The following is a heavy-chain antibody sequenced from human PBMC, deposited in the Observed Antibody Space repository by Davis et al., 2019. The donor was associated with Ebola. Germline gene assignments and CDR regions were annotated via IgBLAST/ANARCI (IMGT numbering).Heavy chain of an antibody. V-gene: IGHV3-73*01. CDR1: GFTFSGSA. D-gene: IGHD6-13*01. Sequence: GESLKISCAASGFTFSGSAMPWVRPASGKGLEWVGRIRSKANSYATAYAASVKGRFTISRDDSKNMAYLQMNSLKTEDTAVYYGSIAAAGTADYWGQGTLVTVSS. CDR3: SIAAAGTADY. J-gene: IGHJ4*02. CDR2: IRSKANSYAT.